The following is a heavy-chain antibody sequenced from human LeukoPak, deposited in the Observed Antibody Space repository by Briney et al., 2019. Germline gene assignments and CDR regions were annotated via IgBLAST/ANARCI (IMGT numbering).Heavy chain of an antibody. CDR2: IYYSGST. CDR3: ARDSTRGYLKY. Sequence: SETLSLTCTVSGGSISSSSYYWGWIRQPPGKGLEWIGSIYYSGSTYYNPSLKSRVTISVDTSKNQFSLKLSSVTAADTAVYYCARDSTRGYLKYWGQGTLVTVSS. J-gene: IGHJ4*02. CDR1: GGSISSSSYY. V-gene: IGHV4-39*02. D-gene: IGHD5-12*01.